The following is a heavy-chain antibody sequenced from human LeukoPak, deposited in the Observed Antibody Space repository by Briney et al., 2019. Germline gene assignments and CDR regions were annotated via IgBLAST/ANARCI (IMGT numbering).Heavy chain of an antibody. V-gene: IGHV1-18*01. CDR2: ISADNGDI. J-gene: IGHJ4*02. Sequence: ASVKVSCKASGYTFSSYGISWVRQAPGQGLEWMGSISADNGDINYAEKLQGRVTVTTDTSTSTACMELRSLTFDDTAVYYCARDPSMIRGENTPYFDYWGQGTLVTVSS. D-gene: IGHD3-10*01. CDR1: GYTFSSYG. CDR3: ARDPSMIRGENTPYFDY.